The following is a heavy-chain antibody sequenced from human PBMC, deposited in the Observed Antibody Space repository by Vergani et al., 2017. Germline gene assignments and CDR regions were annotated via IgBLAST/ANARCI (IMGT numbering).Heavy chain of an antibody. Sequence: EVQLLESGGGLVQPGGSLRLSCAASGFTFSSYAMSWVRPAPGKGVDWVSAISGSGGSTYYADSVKGRFTISRGNSKNTLYLQMNSLRAEDTAVYYCAKDEEDLAARPAFLFDYWGQGTLVTVSS. D-gene: IGHD6-6*01. CDR2: ISGSGGST. CDR1: GFTFSSYA. V-gene: IGHV3-23*01. J-gene: IGHJ4*02. CDR3: AKDEEDLAARPAFLFDY.